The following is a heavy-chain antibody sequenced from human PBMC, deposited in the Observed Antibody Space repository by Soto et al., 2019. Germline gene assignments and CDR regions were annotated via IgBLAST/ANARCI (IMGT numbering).Heavy chain of an antibody. J-gene: IGHJ4*02. V-gene: IGHV3-23*01. D-gene: IGHD3-16*01. CDR1: GFTFSSYA. CDR2: ISGSGGST. CDR3: ANGHDYIWATGGFDY. Sequence: GGSLRLSCAASGFTFSSYAMSWVRQAPGKGLEWVSAISGSGGSTYYADSVKGRFTISRDNSKNTLYLQMNSLRAEDTAVYYCANGHDYIWATGGFDYWGQGTLVTVSS.